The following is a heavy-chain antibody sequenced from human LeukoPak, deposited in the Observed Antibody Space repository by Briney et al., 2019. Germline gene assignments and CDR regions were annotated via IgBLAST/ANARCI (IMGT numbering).Heavy chain of an antibody. J-gene: IGHJ3*02. Sequence: ASVKVSCKASGGTFSSYAISWVRQAPGQGLEWMGGIIPIFGTANYAQKFQGRVTITADESTSTAHMELSSLRSEDTAVYYCARDQTSRYYDSSGYYAFDIWGQGTMVTVSS. V-gene: IGHV1-69*13. D-gene: IGHD3-22*01. CDR2: IIPIFGTA. CDR1: GGTFSSYA. CDR3: ARDQTSRYYDSSGYYAFDI.